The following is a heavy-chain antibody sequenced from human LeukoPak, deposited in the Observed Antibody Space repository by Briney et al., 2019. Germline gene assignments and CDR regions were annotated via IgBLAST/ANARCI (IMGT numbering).Heavy chain of an antibody. D-gene: IGHD1-26*01. CDR1: VCTFTAYY. J-gene: IGHJ5*02. CDR3: AKDRGGLAAGAVNP. Sequence: ASVKVSCKASVCTFTAYYWHWVGPTRGQRLEWMGWINPNSGDTNYAQKFQGRVTLTRDTSILTAYMDLSRLTSDDTAVYFCAKDRGGLAAGAVNPWGQGTLVTVSS. V-gene: IGHV1-2*02. CDR2: INPNSGDT.